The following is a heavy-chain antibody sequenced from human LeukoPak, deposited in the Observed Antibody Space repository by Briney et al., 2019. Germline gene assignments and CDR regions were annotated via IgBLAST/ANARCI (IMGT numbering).Heavy chain of an antibody. CDR2: INPNSGGT. D-gene: IGHD3-9*01. Sequence: ASVKVSCKASGYTFTGYYMHWVRQAPGQGLEWMGWINPNSGGTNYAQKFQGRVTMTRDTSISTAYMELSRLRSDDTAVYYCARDTAIYYDILTGYYMGGSKVETTFDYWGQGTLVTVSS. V-gene: IGHV1-2*02. CDR3: ARDTAIYYDILTGYYMGGSKVETTFDY. CDR1: GYTFTGYY. J-gene: IGHJ4*02.